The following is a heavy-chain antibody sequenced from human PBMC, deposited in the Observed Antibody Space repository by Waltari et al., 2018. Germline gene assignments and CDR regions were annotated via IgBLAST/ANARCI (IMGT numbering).Heavy chain of an antibody. V-gene: IGHV1-69*04. CDR1: GGTFSSYA. J-gene: IGHJ4*02. CDR3: ASDLSSSWTRGY. D-gene: IGHD6-13*01. Sequence: QVQLVQSGAEVKKPGSSVKVSCKASGGTFSSYAISWVRQAPGQGLEWMGGRIPILGMASYAQKFQGGVTITADESTSTAYMELSSLRSEDTAVYYCASDLSSSWTRGYWGQGTLVTVSS. CDR2: RIPILGMA.